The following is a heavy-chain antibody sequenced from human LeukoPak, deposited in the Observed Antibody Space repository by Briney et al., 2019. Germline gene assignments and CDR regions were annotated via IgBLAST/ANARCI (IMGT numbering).Heavy chain of an antibody. V-gene: IGHV3-30*03. J-gene: IGHJ5*02. Sequence: GGSLRLSCAASGFTFSSYGMHWVRQAPGKGLEWVAVISYDGSNKYYADSVKGRFTISRDNSKNTLYLQMNSLRAEDTAVYYCARDGSLGLSTNWFDPWGQGTLVTVSS. CDR2: ISYDGSNK. CDR1: GFTFSSYG. D-gene: IGHD3-10*01. CDR3: ARDGSLGLSTNWFDP.